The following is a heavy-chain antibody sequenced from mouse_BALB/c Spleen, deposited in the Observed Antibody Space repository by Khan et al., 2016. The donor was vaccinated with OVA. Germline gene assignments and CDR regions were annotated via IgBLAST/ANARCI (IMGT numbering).Heavy chain of an antibody. D-gene: IGHD1-1*01. V-gene: IGHV5-6*01. CDR2: VSTGGTYT. Sequence: EVELVESGGDLVKPGGSLKLSCVASGFTFSTYGMSWVHQAPDKRLEWVATVSTGGTYTYYPDSVKGRFTISRDNAKNTLYLQMSGLRSEDTAMFFCTRLAYYHDGGGFAYWGQGTLVTVS. CDR1: GFTFSTYG. CDR3: TRLAYYHDGGGFAY. J-gene: IGHJ3*01.